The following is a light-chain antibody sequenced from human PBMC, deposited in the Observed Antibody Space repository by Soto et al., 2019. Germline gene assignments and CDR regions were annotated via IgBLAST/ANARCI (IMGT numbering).Light chain of an antibody. J-gene: IGLJ1*01. V-gene: IGLV2-23*02. Sequence: QSVLTQPASVSGSPGQSITISCTGTSSDVGSYNLVSWYQQHPGKAPKLMIYEVSKRPSGVSNRFSGSKSGNTASLTISGLQAEDEADYYCCSYAGTSTYVFGTGPKDTVL. CDR2: EVS. CDR1: SSDVGSYNL. CDR3: CSYAGTSTYV.